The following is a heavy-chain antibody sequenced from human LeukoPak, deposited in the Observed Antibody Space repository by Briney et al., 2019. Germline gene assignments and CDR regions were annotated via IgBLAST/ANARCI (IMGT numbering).Heavy chain of an antibody. V-gene: IGHV3-21*01. CDR3: ARDGGLGTMVRGVIPASFDY. CDR2: ISSSSSYI. J-gene: IGHJ4*02. Sequence: GGSLRLSCAASGFTFSSYSMNWVRQAPGKGPEWVSSISSSSSYIYYADSVKGRFTISRDNAKNSLYLQMNSLRAEDTAVYYCARDGGLGTMVRGVIPASFDYWGQGTLVTVSS. D-gene: IGHD3-10*01. CDR1: GFTFSSYS.